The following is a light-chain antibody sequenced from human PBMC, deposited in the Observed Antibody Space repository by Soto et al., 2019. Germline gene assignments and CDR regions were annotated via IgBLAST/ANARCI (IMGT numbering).Light chain of an antibody. CDR2: GAT. CDR3: QQYDTWPRT. CDR1: QSVSIL. J-gene: IGKJ1*01. Sequence: VMTQSAATLSVSPGEGVTLSCRASQSVSILLAWYQQKPGQAPRLLIYGATTRATGIPARFSGCGSGTKFTLTISSLQSDDFAAYYCQQYDTWPRTFGQGTKVDIK. V-gene: IGKV3-15*01.